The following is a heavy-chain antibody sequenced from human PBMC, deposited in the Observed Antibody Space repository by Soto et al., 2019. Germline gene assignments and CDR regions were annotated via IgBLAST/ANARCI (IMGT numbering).Heavy chain of an antibody. Sequence: QVQLVESGGGVVQPGRSLRLSCAASGFTFSSYAMHWVRQAPGKGLEWVAVISYDGSNKYYADSVKGRFTISRDNSKNPLYLQMNSLRAEDTAVYYCASGRIAAAETGSYFDYWGQGTLVTVSS. CDR1: GFTFSSYA. CDR2: ISYDGSNK. V-gene: IGHV3-30-3*01. D-gene: IGHD6-13*01. CDR3: ASGRIAAAETGSYFDY. J-gene: IGHJ4*02.